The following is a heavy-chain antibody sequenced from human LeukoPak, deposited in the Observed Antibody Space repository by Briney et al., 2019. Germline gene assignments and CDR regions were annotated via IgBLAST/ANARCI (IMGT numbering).Heavy chain of an antibody. D-gene: IGHD4-17*01. CDR3: AKDRDYGDYSDY. Sequence: GGSLRLPCAASGFTFSSYAMSWVRQAPGKGLEWVSAISGSGGSTYYADSVKGRFTISRDNSKNTLYLQMNSLRAEDTAVYYCAKDRDYGDYSDYWGQGTLVTVSS. CDR2: ISGSGGST. V-gene: IGHV3-23*01. CDR1: GFTFSSYA. J-gene: IGHJ4*02.